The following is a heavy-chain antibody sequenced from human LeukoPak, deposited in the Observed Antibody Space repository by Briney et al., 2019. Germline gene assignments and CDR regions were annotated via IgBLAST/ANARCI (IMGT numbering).Heavy chain of an antibody. CDR1: GFTFDDYA. D-gene: IGHD4-23*01. J-gene: IGHJ4*02. CDR3: AKEGGNGGYFDY. V-gene: IGHV3-9*03. Sequence: GGSLRLSCAASGFTFDDYAMHWVRQAPGRGLEWVSGISWNSGSIGYADSVKGRFTISRDNAKNSLYLQMNSLRAEDMALYYCAKEGGNGGYFDYWGQGTLVTVSS. CDR2: ISWNSGSI.